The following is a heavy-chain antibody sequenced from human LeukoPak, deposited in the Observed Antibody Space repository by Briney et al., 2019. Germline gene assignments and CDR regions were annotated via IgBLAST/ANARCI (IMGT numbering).Heavy chain of an antibody. Sequence: ASVKVSCKASGYTFTSYGISWVRQAPGQGLEWMGWISAYNGNTNYAQKLQGRVTMTTDTSTSTAYMELRSLRSDDTAVYYCARNPTNLARRLADYGMDVWGQGTTVTVSS. D-gene: IGHD1-14*01. CDR1: GYTFTSYG. V-gene: IGHV1-18*01. CDR3: ARNPTNLARRLADYGMDV. CDR2: ISAYNGNT. J-gene: IGHJ6*02.